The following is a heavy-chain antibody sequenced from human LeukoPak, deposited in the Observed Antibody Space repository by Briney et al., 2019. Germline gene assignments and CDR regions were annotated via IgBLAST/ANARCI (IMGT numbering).Heavy chain of an antibody. CDR2: IIPIFGTT. V-gene: IGHV1-69*13. Sequence: SVKVSCKASGGTFSSYAISWVRQAPGQGLEWMGEIIPIFGTTSYAQKFQGRVTITADESTSTAYMELSSLRSEDTAVYYCVRDEDYGIYVNFDFWGQGALVTVSS. CDR3: VRDEDYGIYVNFDF. J-gene: IGHJ4*02. D-gene: IGHD4-17*01. CDR1: GGTFSSYA.